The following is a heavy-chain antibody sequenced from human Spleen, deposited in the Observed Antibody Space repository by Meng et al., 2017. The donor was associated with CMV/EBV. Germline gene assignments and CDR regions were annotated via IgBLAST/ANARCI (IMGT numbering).Heavy chain of an antibody. D-gene: IGHD4-17*01. CDR2: INPNSGGT. J-gene: IGHJ4*02. CDR3: ASIHEYGDYERYY. V-gene: IGHV1-2*06. CDR1: GYTFTGYY. Sequence: KASGYTFTGYYMHGVRQAPGQGLEWMGRINPNSGGTNYAQKFQGRVTMTRDTSITTAYMVLSRLRSDDTAVYYCASIHEYGDYERYYWGQGTLVTVSS.